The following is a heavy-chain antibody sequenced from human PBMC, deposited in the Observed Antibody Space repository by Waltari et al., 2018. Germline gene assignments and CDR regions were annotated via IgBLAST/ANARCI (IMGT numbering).Heavy chain of an antibody. J-gene: IGHJ5*02. CDR3: ARRIDYGDYVRET. V-gene: IGHV4-61*02. D-gene: IGHD4-17*01. Sequence: QVQLQESGPGLVKPSQTLSLTCTVSGGSISSGSYYWSWIRPPAGKGLEWIGRIYTSGSTNYNPSRKRRVTISVDTAKNQFSLKLSSVTAADTAVYYCARRIDYGDYVRETWGQGTLVTVSS. CDR1: GGSISSGSYY. CDR2: IYTSGST.